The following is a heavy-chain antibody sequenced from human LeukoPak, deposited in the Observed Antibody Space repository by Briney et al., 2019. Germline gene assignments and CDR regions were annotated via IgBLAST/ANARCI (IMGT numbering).Heavy chain of an antibody. Sequence: GGSLRLSCAASGFTFSSYAMSWVRQVAGKRLEWVSAISSGAGTTGYADSVKGRFTISRVNSKSTIYLQMNSLRAEDTAIYYCAKDLEQSYSGWSTSYDAWGQGTLVTVSS. CDR3: AKDLEQSYSGWSTSYDA. CDR2: ISSGAGTT. J-gene: IGHJ5*02. D-gene: IGHD6-19*01. V-gene: IGHV3-23*01. CDR1: GFTFSSYA.